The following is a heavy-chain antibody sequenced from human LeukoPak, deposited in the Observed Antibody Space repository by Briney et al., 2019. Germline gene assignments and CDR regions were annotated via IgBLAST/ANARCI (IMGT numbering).Heavy chain of an antibody. CDR3: FKVAYSRAWYGGYAFDV. V-gene: IGHV3-23*01. CDR2: ISNSGDNR. J-gene: IGHJ3*01. D-gene: IGHD6-19*01. Sequence: EGSLRVSYAPSGFTCNGEARDWLRQAPGKRLQWVSAISNSGDNRYGADPVKGRFTISRGDSKKTIYVQMNNLRVEDAAVYHFFKVAYSRAWYGGYAFDVWGQGTMVTVSS. CDR1: GFTCNGEA.